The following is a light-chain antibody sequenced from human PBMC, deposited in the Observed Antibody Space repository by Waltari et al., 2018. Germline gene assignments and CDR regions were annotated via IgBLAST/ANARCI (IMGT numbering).Light chain of an antibody. CDR1: QSIISL. CDR2: KAS. V-gene: IGKV1-12*01. CDR3: LQYSSSRT. Sequence: DIQMTQSPSSLSASVGDTVTITCRASQSIISLLAWYQQKPGKAPKLLIYKASSLQSGVPSRFSGSGSGTDFTLTISSLQPEDFATYYCLQYSSSRTFGQGTKVEIK. J-gene: IGKJ1*01.